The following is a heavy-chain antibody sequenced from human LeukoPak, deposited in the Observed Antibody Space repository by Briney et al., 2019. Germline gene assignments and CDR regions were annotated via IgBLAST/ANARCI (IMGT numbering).Heavy chain of an antibody. D-gene: IGHD3-3*01. CDR3: ARNPPLPIFGVVIVGAFDI. CDR2: IYYSGST. CDR1: GGSISSSSYY. V-gene: IGHV4-39*07. J-gene: IGHJ3*02. Sequence: SETLSLTCTVSGGSISSSSYYWGWIRQPPGKGLEWIGSIYYSGSTYYNPSLKSRVTISVDTSKNQFSLKLSSVTAADTAVYYCARNPPLPIFGVVIVGAFDIWGQGTMVTVSS.